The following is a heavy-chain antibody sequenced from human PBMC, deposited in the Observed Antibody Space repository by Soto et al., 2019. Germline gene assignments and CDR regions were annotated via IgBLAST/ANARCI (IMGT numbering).Heavy chain of an antibody. V-gene: IGHV1-2*04. D-gene: IGHD6-19*01. J-gene: IGHJ4*02. CDR3: ATSRISIAVAGETEYYSDY. CDR2: INPNSGDT. CDR1: GYIFTGYY. Sequence: ASVKVSCKASGYIFTGYYMHWVRQAPGQGLEWMGWINPNSGDTNYTQKFQGWVTMTRDTSISTAYMELSRLRSDDTAVYYCATSRISIAVAGETEYYSDYWRQGTPAAVSS.